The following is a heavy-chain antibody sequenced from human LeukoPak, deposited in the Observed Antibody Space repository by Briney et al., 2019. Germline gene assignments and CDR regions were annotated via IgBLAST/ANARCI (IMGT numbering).Heavy chain of an antibody. CDR2: IYYSGST. CDR1: GGSISSSSYY. V-gene: IGHV4-39*01. D-gene: IGHD3-3*01. CDR3: ARHVGSTYYDFWSGSNFDY. J-gene: IGHJ4*02. Sequence: SETLSLTCTVSGGSISSSSYYWGWIRQPPGKGLEWIGSIYYSGSTYYNPSRKSRVTISVDTSKNQFSLKLSSVTAADTAVYYCARHVGSTYYDFWSGSNFDYWGQGTLVTVSS.